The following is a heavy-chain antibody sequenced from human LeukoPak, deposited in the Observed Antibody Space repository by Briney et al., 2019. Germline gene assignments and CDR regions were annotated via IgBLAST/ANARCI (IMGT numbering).Heavy chain of an antibody. CDR3: AKDRGYCSSTSCYGHFQH. V-gene: IGHV3-23*01. Sequence: PGGSLRLSCAASGFTFDDYAMSWVRQAPGKGLEWVSAISGSGGSTYYADSVKGRFTISRDNSKNTLYLQMNSLRAEDTAVYYCAKDRGYCSSTSCYGHFQHWGQGTLVTVSS. D-gene: IGHD2-2*01. CDR1: GFTFDDYA. J-gene: IGHJ1*01. CDR2: ISGSGGST.